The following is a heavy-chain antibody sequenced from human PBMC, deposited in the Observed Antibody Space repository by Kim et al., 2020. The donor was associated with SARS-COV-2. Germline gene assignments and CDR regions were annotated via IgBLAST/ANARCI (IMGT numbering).Heavy chain of an antibody. D-gene: IGHD1-26*01. Sequence: SETLSLTCTVSGGSISSSSYYWGWIRQPPGKGLEWIGSIYYSGSTYYNPSLKSRVTISVDTSKNQFSLKLSSVTAADTAVYYCAREVLVGATSWRDHFVGWGQGTLVTVSS. V-gene: IGHV4-39*07. CDR3: AREVLVGATSWRDHFVG. CDR1: GGSISSSSYY. J-gene: IGHJ4*02. CDR2: IYYSGST.